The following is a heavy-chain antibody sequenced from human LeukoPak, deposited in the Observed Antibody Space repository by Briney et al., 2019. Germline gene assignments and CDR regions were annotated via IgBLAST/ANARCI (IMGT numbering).Heavy chain of an antibody. J-gene: IGHJ5*02. D-gene: IGHD5-12*01. CDR2: IYYSGST. V-gene: IGHV4-59*01. Sequence: SETLSLTCTVSGGSISSYYWSWIRQPPGKGLEWIGFIYYSGSTNYNPSLKSRVTISVDTSKNQFSLKLSSVTAADTAVYYCARGPSIVATITWFDPWGQGTLVTVSS. CDR1: GGSISSYY. CDR3: ARGPSIVATITWFDP.